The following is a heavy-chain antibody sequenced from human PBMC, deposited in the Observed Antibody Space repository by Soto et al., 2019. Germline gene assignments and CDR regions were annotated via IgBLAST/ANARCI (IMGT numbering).Heavy chain of an antibody. V-gene: IGHV1-69*06. J-gene: IGHJ3*02. D-gene: IGHD3-16*01. Sequence: QVQLVQSGAEVKKPGSSVKVSCKASGGTLTTYGISWVRQAPGKGLEWMGGIIPLLGTPTYAQGSQGRVTFTADKSTNPLYMELSSLNSDDTALYYCAREKFTAAWGAFHIWGQGTMVTVSS. CDR3: AREKFTAAWGAFHI. CDR2: IIPLLGTP. CDR1: GGTLTTYG.